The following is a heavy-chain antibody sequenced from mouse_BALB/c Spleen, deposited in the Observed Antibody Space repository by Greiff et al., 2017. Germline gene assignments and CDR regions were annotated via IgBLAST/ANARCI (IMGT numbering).Heavy chain of an antibody. Sequence: EVKLVESGGGLVQPGGSRKLSCAASGFTFSSFGMHWVRQAPEKGLEWVAYISSGSSTIYYADTVKGRFTISRDNPKNTLFLQMTSLRSEDTAMYYCAEGGSPPFAYWGQGTLVTVSA. J-gene: IGHJ3*01. CDR2: ISSGSSTI. V-gene: IGHV5-17*02. CDR3: AEGGSPPFAY. CDR1: GFTFSSFG.